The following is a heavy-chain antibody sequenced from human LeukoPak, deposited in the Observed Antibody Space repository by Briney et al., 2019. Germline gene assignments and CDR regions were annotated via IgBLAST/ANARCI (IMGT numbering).Heavy chain of an antibody. J-gene: IGHJ4*02. CDR1: GGSISSSSYY. CDR3: ARSSGYSSSWGKIDY. Sequence: PSETLSLTCTVSGGSISSSSYYWGWIRQPPGKGLEWIGSIYYSGSTYYNPSLKSRVTISVDTSKNQFSLKLSSVTAADTAVYYCARSSGYSSSWGKIDYWGQGTLVTVSS. D-gene: IGHD6-13*01. V-gene: IGHV4-39*07. CDR2: IYYSGST.